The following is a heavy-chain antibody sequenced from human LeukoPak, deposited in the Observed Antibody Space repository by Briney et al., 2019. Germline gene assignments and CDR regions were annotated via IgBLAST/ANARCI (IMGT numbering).Heavy chain of an antibody. J-gene: IGHJ4*02. CDR1: GGSISSSSYY. CDR3: ARQSRDGDYIAKLFDY. Sequence: SETLSLTCTISGGSISSSSYYWGWIRQPPGKGLEWIGSIYYSGSTYYNPSLKSRVTISVDTSKNQFSLQLSSVTAADTAVYYCARQSRDGDYIAKLFDYWGQGTLVTVSS. D-gene: IGHD4-17*01. V-gene: IGHV4-39*01. CDR2: IYYSGST.